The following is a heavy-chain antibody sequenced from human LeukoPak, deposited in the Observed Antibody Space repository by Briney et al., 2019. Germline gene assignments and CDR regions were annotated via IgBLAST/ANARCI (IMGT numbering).Heavy chain of an antibody. V-gene: IGHV3-30*18. D-gene: IGHD6-6*01. CDR3: AKSGDSSSSGVNFDY. CDR2: TSYDGSNK. J-gene: IGHJ4*02. Sequence: PGRSLRLSCAASGFTFSSYGMHWVRQAPGKGLEWVAVTSYDGSNKYYADSVKGRFTISRDNSKNTLYLQMNSLRAEDTAVYYCAKSGDSSSSGVNFDYWGQGTLVTVSS. CDR1: GFTFSSYG.